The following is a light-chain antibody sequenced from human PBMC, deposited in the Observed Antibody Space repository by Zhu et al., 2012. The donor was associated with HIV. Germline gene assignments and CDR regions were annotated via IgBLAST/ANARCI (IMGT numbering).Light chain of an antibody. CDR2: DTS. Sequence: EIVLTQSPATLSLSPGERATLSCRASQSIGGYLAWYQQKPGQPPRLLIYDTSNRATGISARFSGSGSGTDFTLTISSLEPEDFGIYYCQQRGNSLTFGGGTKVETK. V-gene: IGKV3-11*01. CDR3: QQRGNSLT. CDR1: QSIGGY. J-gene: IGKJ4*01.